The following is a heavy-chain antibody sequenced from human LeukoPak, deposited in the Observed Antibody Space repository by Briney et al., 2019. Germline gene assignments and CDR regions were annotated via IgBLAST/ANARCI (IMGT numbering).Heavy chain of an antibody. D-gene: IGHD4-11*01. J-gene: IGHJ3*02. CDR3: APLASKDAFDI. V-gene: IGHV1-2*02. CDR2: INPNSGGT. Sequence: PSVKVSCKASGYTFTGYYMHWVRQAPGQGLEWMGWINPNSGGTNYAQKFQGRVTMTRDTSISTAYMELSRPRSDDTAVYYCAPLASKDAFDIWGQGTMVTVSS. CDR1: GYTFTGYY.